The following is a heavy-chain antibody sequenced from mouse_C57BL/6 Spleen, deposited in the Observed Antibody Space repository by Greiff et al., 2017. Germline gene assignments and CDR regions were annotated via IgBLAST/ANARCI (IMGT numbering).Heavy chain of an antibody. Sequence: QVTLKVSGPGILQPSQTLSLTCSFSGFSLSTFGMGVGWIRQPSGKGLEWLAHIWWDDDKYYNPALKSRLTISKDTSKNQVFLKIANVDTADTATYYCARIASNSSGYPYYFDYWGQGTTLTVSS. V-gene: IGHV8-8*01. CDR3: ARIASNSSGYPYYFDY. CDR2: IWWDDDK. D-gene: IGHD3-2*02. CDR1: GFSLSTFGMG. J-gene: IGHJ2*01.